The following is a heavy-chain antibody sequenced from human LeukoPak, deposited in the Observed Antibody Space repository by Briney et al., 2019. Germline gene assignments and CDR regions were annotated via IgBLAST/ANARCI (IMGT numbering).Heavy chain of an antibody. CDR2: ISAGGDST. CDR3: AKLFWSGYYSGNSPIDY. V-gene: IGHV3-23*01. CDR1: GFTFSSSA. Sequence: GGSLRLSCAASGFTFSSSAMSWVRQALGKGLEWVSGISAGGDSTYYADSVKGRITISRDNSKNTLYLQMNSLRAEDTAVYYCAKLFWSGYYSGNSPIDYWGQGTLVTVSS. J-gene: IGHJ4*02. D-gene: IGHD3-3*01.